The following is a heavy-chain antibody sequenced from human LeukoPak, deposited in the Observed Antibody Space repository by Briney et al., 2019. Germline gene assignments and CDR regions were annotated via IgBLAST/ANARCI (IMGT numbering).Heavy chain of an antibody. CDR1: GFTFSSYA. J-gene: IGHJ4*02. CDR2: ISGSGGST. V-gene: IGHV3-23*01. D-gene: IGHD1-7*01. CDR3: ARAAGNYFFDY. Sequence: GGSLRLSCAASGFTFSSYAMSWVRQAPGKGLEWVSVISGSGGSTHYADSVKGRFTISRDNSKNTPFLQMNSLRAEDTAVYYCARAAGNYFFDYWGQGTLVTVSS.